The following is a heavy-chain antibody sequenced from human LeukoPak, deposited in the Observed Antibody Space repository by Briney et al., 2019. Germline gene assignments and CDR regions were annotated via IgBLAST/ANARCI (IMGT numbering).Heavy chain of an antibody. Sequence: PSETLSLTCTVSGGSISSGNYYWSWIRQPAVKGLEWIGRIYTSGSTNYNPSLKSRVTISVYTSKNQFSLKLSSVTAADTAVYYCARARGLVVPADLSFDYWGQGTLVTVSS. CDR2: IYTSGST. V-gene: IGHV4-61*02. CDR3: ARARGLVVPADLSFDY. CDR1: GGSISSGNYY. J-gene: IGHJ4*02. D-gene: IGHD2-2*01.